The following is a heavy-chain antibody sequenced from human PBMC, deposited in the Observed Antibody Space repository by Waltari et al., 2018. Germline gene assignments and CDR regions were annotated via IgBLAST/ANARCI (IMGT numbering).Heavy chain of an antibody. CDR2: IYYSGST. Sequence: QLQLQESGPGLVKPSETLSFTLTFSGGPISSSCYFWGRLRQPPGKGLEWIGSIYYSGSTYYNPSLKSRVTISVDTSKNQFSLKLSSVTAADTAVYYCATKRESSASGFDYWGQGTLVTVSS. D-gene: IGHD6-19*01. J-gene: IGHJ4*02. CDR3: ATKRESSASGFDY. V-gene: IGHV4-39*01. CDR1: GGPISSSCYF.